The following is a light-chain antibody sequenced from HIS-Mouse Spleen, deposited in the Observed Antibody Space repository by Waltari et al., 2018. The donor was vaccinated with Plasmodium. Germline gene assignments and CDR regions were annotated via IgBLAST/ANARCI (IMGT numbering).Light chain of an antibody. J-gene: IGLJ3*02. Sequence: QSVLTQPPSASGTPGQRVTISCSGSSSNIGSNYVYWYQQLPGTAPKLPIYRNNQRPSGVPYRFSGSKSVTSAALAISGLRSEDEADYYCAAWDDSLSGWVFGGGTKLTVL. V-gene: IGLV1-47*01. CDR2: RNN. CDR3: AAWDDSLSGWV. CDR1: SSNIGSNY.